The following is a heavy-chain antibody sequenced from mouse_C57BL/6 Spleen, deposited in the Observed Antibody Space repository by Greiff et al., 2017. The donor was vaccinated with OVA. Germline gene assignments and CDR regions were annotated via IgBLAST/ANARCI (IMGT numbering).Heavy chain of an antibody. CDR1: GYTFTSYW. CDR3: ARMGKLALDY. D-gene: IGHD4-1*01. J-gene: IGHJ2*01. V-gene: IGHV1-7*01. CDR2: INPSSGYP. Sequence: QVHVKQSGAELAIPGASVKLSCKASGYTFTSYWMHWVKQRPGQGLEWIGYINPSSGYPKYNQKFKDKATLTADKSSSTAYMQLSSLTYEDSAVDYCARMGKLALDYWGQGTTLTVSS.